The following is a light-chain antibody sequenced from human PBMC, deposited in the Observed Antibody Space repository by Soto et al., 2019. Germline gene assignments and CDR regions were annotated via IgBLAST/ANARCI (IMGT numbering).Light chain of an antibody. V-gene: IGKV3-20*01. CDR2: GAS. CDR3: QQYGSSPTIT. J-gene: IGKJ5*01. CDR1: QSVSSSF. Sequence: EIVLTQSPGTLSLSPGERATLSCRASQSVSSSFLAWYQQKPGQAPRLLIYGASSRATGIPDRFSGSGSGTDFTLTIRRLEPEDSAVYYCQQYGSSPTITFGQGTRRENK.